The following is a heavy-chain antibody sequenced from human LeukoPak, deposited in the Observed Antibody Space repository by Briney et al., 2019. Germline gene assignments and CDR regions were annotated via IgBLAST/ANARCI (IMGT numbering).Heavy chain of an antibody. D-gene: IGHD3-10*01. V-gene: IGHV3-23*01. CDR2: ISATGGST. CDR1: GFTFSSYA. J-gene: IGHJ3*02. CDR3: ARDGSVPASAFDI. Sequence: GGSLRLSCAASGFTFSSYAMGWVRQAPGKGLEWVSAISATGGSTFYADSVKGRFTISRDNSKNTLYLQMNSVRAEDTAVYYCARDGSVPASAFDIWGQGTMVTVSS.